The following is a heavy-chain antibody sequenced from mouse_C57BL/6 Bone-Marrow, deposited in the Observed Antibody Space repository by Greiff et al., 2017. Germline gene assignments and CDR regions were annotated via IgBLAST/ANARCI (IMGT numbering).Heavy chain of an antibody. CDR2: IYPGGGYT. CDR3: ARRLPHYYAMDY. Sequence: LVESGAELVRPGTSVKMSCKASGYTFTNYWLGWAKQRPGHGLEWIGDIYPGGGYTNYNEKFKGQATLTADKSSSTAYMQFSSLTSEDSAIYYCARRLPHYYAMDYWGQGTSVTVSS. CDR1: GYTFTNYW. V-gene: IGHV1-63*01. D-gene: IGHD3-2*02. J-gene: IGHJ4*01.